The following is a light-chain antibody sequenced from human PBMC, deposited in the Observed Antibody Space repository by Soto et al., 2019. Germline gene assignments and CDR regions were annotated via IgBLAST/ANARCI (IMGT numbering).Light chain of an antibody. Sequence: QSVLTQPPSVSGSPGQSVTISCTGTSSDVGGYNYVSWYQQHPGKAPKLMIYEVSKRPSGVPDRFSGSKSGNTASLTISGLQAEDEADYSCCSYAGRYISYVFGAGTKVIV. CDR3: CSYAGRYISYV. V-gene: IGLV2-11*01. CDR1: SSDVGGYNY. J-gene: IGLJ1*01. CDR2: EVS.